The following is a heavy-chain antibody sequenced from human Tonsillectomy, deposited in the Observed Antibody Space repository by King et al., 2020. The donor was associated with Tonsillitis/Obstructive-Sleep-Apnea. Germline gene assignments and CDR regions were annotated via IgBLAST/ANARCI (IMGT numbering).Heavy chain of an antibody. V-gene: IGHV2-5*02. CDR3: AHSRLRDTDGDYYYYMDV. CDR2: IYWDDDK. CDR1: GFSLSTSGVG. J-gene: IGHJ6*03. Sequence: QITLKESGPTLVKPTQTLTLTCTFSGFSLSTSGVGVGWIRQPPGKALEWLALIYWDDDKRYSPSLKSRLTITKDTSKNQVVLTMTNMDPADTATYYCAHSRLRDTDGDYYYYMDVWGKGTTVTVSS. D-gene: IGHD4-17*01.